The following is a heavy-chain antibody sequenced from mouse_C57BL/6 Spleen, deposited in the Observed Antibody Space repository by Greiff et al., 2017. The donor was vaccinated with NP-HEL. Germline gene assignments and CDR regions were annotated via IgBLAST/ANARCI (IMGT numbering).Heavy chain of an antibody. V-gene: IGHV1-64*01. Sequence: QVQLQQPGAELVKPGASVKLSCKASGYTFTSYWMHWVKQRPGQGLEWIGMIHPNSGSTNYNEKFKSKATLTVDKSSSTAYMQLSSLTSEDSAVYYCAEELGRRAMDYLGQGTSVTVSS. J-gene: IGHJ4*01. D-gene: IGHD4-1*01. CDR3: AEELGRRAMDY. CDR2: IHPNSGST. CDR1: GYTFTSYW.